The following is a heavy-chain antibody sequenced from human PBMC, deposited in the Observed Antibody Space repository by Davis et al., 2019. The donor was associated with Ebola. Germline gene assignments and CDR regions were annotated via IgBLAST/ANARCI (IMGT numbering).Heavy chain of an antibody. D-gene: IGHD4-17*01. Sequence: ASVKVSCKASGYTFTSYGISWVRQAPGQGLEWMGWISAYNGNTNYAQKLQGRVTMTTDTSTSTAYMELRSLRSDDTAVYYCARDDYGDRGYYYYGMDVWGQGTTVTVSS. CDR1: GYTFTSYG. V-gene: IGHV1-18*01. CDR3: ARDDYGDRGYYYYGMDV. CDR2: ISAYNGNT. J-gene: IGHJ6*02.